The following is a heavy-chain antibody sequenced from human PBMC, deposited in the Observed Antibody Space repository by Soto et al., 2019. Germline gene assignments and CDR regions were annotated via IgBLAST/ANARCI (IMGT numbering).Heavy chain of an antibody. CDR3: VRSGHSFGGVS. Sequence: SETLSLTCSVSGASMINYYGSWVRQTPEKGMEWIGYMYYSGASNYNSSLKSRVTISVDTSKKQFSLKLRSVTAADKATYSCVRSGHSFGGVSWGLGTLVTVSS. J-gene: IGHJ4*02. V-gene: IGHV4-59*12. CDR1: GASMINYY. CDR2: MYYSGAS. D-gene: IGHD3-16*01.